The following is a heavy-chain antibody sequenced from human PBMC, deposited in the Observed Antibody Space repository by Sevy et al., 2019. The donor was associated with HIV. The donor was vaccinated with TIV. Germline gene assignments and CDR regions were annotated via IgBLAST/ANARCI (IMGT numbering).Heavy chain of an antibody. V-gene: IGHV4-59*01. J-gene: IGHJ6*03. CDR3: ARVPSGSYRNYYYYXXDX. Sequence: SETLSLTCTVSGGSISSYYWSWIRQPPGKGLEWIGYIYYSGSTNYNPSLKSRVTISVDTSKNQFSLKLSSVTAADTAVYYCARVPSGSYRNYYYYXXDXWXKGTTVTVSS. D-gene: IGHD1-26*01. CDR2: IYYSGST. CDR1: GGSISSYY.